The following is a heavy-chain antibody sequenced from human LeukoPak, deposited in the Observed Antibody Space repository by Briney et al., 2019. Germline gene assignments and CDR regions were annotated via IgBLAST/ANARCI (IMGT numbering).Heavy chain of an antibody. CDR1: GGSISSYY. D-gene: IGHD3-3*01. Sequence: SETLSLTCTVSGGSISSYYWSWIRQPPGKGLEWIGYIYYSGSTNYNPSLKGRVTISVDTSKNQFSLKLSSVTAADTAVYYCARDPGRVRSTGGGRRFDPWGQGTLVTVSS. V-gene: IGHV4-59*12. CDR3: ARDPGRVRSTGGGRRFDP. CDR2: IYYSGST. J-gene: IGHJ5*02.